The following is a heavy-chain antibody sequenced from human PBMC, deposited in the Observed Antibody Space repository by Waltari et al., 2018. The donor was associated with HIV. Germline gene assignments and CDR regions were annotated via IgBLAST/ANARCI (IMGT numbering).Heavy chain of an antibody. CDR3: ARGGGPVVAVKALFDY. CDR2: IYYSGSP. Sequence: QVHLQESGPGLVKPSETLSLTCTVSGGSISSNYWSWTRPPPGKGLEWIGYIYYSGSPNYNPSRKSRLTISVDTSKNQFSLKLNSVTAADTAVYYCARGGGPVVAVKALFDYWGQGTLVTVSS. D-gene: IGHD2-21*01. J-gene: IGHJ4*02. V-gene: IGHV4-59*01. CDR1: GGSISSNY.